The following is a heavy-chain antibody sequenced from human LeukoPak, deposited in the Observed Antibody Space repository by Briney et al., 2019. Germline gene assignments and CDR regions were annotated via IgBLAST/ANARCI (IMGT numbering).Heavy chain of an antibody. D-gene: IGHD3-3*01. J-gene: IGHJ6*03. CDR3: ARVRFLEWLLPPYYYYYMDV. CDR1: GGSISSSSHY. V-gene: IGHV4-39*07. Sequence: PSETLSLTCTVSGGSISSSSHYWGWTRQPPGKGLEWIGSIYYSGSTYYNPSLKSRVTISVDTSKNQFSLKLSSVTAADTAVYYCARVRFLEWLLPPYYYYYMDVWGKGTTVTVSS. CDR2: IYYSGST.